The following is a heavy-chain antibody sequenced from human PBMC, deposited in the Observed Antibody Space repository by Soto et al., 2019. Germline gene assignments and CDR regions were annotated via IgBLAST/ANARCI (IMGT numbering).Heavy chain of an antibody. D-gene: IGHD6-19*01. J-gene: IGHJ4*02. CDR2: INTNTGNP. Sequence: SVKVSCKASGYTFTSYAMNWVRQAPGQGLEWMGWINTNTGNPTYAQGFTGRFVFSLDTSVSTAYLQICSLKAEDTAVYYCARSTTAGYSSGYDYWGQGTLVTVSS. CDR3: ARSTTAGYSSGYDY. CDR1: GYTFTSYA. V-gene: IGHV7-4-1*01.